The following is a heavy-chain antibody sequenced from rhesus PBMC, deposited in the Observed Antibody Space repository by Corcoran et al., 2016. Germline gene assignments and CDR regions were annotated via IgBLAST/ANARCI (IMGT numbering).Heavy chain of an antibody. J-gene: IGHJ4*01. CDR1: GGSISDDYY. V-gene: IGHV4-106*01. D-gene: IGHD6S26*01. CDR3: ARGDSSGWSPSFDY. CDR2: IYGSGGGT. Sequence: QVQLQESGPGLVKPSETLSLTCAVSGGSISDDYYWSWIRQPPGKGLEWIGYIYGSGGGTNYNPSLKNRVTISIEPSKNQFSLKLSSVTAADTAVYYCARGDSSGWSPSFDYWGQGVLVTVSS.